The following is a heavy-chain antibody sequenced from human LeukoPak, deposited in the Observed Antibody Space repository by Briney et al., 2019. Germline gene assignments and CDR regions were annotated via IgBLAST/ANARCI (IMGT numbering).Heavy chain of an antibody. CDR1: GFTFISYG. D-gene: IGHD3-16*01. Sequence: GGSLRLSCAASGFTFISYGMSWVRQAPGKGLEWVSGISRSGGSTYYADSVKGRFTISRDNAKNSLYLQMNSLRAEDTAVYYCARDFLHLGGWGQGTMVTVSS. J-gene: IGHJ3*01. CDR3: ARDFLHLGG. CDR2: ISRSGGST. V-gene: IGHV3-23*01.